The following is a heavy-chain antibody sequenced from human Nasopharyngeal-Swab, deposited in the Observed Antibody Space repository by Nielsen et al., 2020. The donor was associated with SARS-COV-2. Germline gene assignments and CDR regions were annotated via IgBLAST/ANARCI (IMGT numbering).Heavy chain of an antibody. CDR2: ISYDGSNK. J-gene: IGHJ4*02. V-gene: IGHV3-30*18. CDR1: GFTFSSCG. CDR3: AKDSALDY. Sequence: GESLKISCAASGFTFSSCGMHWVRQAPGKGLEWVAVISYDGSNKYYADSVKGRFTISRDNSKNTLYLQMNSLRAEDTAVYYCAKDSALDYWGQGTLVTVSS. D-gene: IGHD3-10*01.